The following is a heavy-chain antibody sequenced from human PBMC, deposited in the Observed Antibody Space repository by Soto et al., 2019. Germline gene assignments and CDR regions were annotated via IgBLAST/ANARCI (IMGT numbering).Heavy chain of an antibody. J-gene: IGHJ2*01. D-gene: IGHD6-19*01. Sequence: PSQTLSLPCAISGDSVSSNSAAWNWIRQSPSRGLEWLGRTYYRSKWYNDYAVSVKSRITINPDTSKNQFSLQLNSVTPEDTAVYYCARSPYSSGWKGRYCYFDLWGRGTLVTVSS. CDR1: GDSVSSNSAA. V-gene: IGHV6-1*01. CDR3: ARSPYSSGWKGRYCYFDL. CDR2: TYYRSKWYN.